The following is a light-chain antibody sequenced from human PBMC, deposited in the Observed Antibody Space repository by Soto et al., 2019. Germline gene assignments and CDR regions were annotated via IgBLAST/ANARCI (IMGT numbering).Light chain of an antibody. CDR3: HQYGISP. V-gene: IGKV3-20*01. J-gene: IGKJ4*01. CDR1: QSVSSNY. Sequence: EIVLTQSPGTLSLSPGERATLSCRASQSVSSNYLAWYQQKPGQAPRLLIYRASSRATGLPDRFSGSGSGTEFSLTISRLEPDDFAVYYCHQYGISPFGGGTKVEIK. CDR2: RAS.